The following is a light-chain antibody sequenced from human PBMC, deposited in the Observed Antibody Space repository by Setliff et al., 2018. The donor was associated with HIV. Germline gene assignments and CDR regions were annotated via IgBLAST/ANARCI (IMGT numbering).Light chain of an antibody. CDR2: DVN. CDR3: CSYVSRQNSYV. J-gene: IGLJ1*01. V-gene: IGLV2-14*03. CDR1: SSDIGGYNY. Sequence: QSALTQPASVSGSPGQSITISCTGTSSDIGGYNYVSWYQQHPGKAPKLILYDVNTRPSGVPGRFSGSKSGNTASLTISGLQADDEGDYYCCSYVSRQNSYVFGTGTKVTVL.